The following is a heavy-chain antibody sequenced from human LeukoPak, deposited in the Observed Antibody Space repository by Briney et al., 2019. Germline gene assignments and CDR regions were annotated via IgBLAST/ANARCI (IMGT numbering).Heavy chain of an antibody. D-gene: IGHD6-19*01. CDR2: ISGTGGST. CDR3: AREDIAVAGTYFDP. CDR1: GFTFSNYG. V-gene: IGHV3-23*01. J-gene: IGHJ5*02. Sequence: GGSLRLSCAASGFTFSNYGMSWVRQAPGKGLEWISGISGTGGSTYYADSVKGRFTISRDNSKNTLYLQMNSLRAEDTAVYYCAREDIAVAGTYFDPWGQGTLVTVSS.